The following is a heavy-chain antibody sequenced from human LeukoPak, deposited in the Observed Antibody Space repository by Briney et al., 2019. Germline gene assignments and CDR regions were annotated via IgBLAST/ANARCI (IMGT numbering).Heavy chain of an antibody. CDR3: GRGEMATISFDY. V-gene: IGHV1-8*01. J-gene: IGHJ4*02. CDR1: GYTFTSYD. CDR2: MNPNSGNT. Sequence: ASVKVSCKASGYTFTSYDINWVRQATGQGLEWMGWMNPNSGNTGYAQKFQGRVTMTRNTSISTAYMELSSLRSEDTAVYYCGRGEMATISFDYWGQGTLVTVSS. D-gene: IGHD5-24*01.